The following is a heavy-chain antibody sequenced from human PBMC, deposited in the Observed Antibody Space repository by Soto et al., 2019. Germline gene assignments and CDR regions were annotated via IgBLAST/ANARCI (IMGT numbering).Heavy chain of an antibody. CDR3: ARDPSSLGVELPEYFQH. CDR2: ISSSSSTI. CDR1: GFTFSSYS. Sequence: EVQLVESGGGLVQPGGSLRLSCAASGFTFSSYSMNWVRQAPGKGLEWVSYISSSSSTIYYADSVKGRFTISRDNAKNSLYLQMNSLRDEDTAVYYCARDPSSLGVELPEYFQHWGQGTLVTVSS. V-gene: IGHV3-48*02. D-gene: IGHD1-7*01. J-gene: IGHJ1*01.